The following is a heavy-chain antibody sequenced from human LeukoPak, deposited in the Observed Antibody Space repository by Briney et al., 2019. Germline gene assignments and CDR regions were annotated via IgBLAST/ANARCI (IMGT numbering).Heavy chain of an antibody. V-gene: IGHV1-18*04. CDR2: ISAYNGNT. CDR1: GYTFTSYG. D-gene: IGHD3-10*01. Sequence: ASVTVSCKASGYTFTSYGISWVRQAPGQGLEWMGWISAYNGNTNYAQKLQGRVTMTTDTSTSTAYMELRSLRSDDTAVYYCARDALWFGETTRFDYWGQGTLVTVSS. CDR3: ARDALWFGETTRFDY. J-gene: IGHJ4*02.